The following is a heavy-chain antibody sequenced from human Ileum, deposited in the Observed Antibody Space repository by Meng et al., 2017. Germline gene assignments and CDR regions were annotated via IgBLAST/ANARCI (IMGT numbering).Heavy chain of an antibody. CDR2: IHPSGST. CDR1: GGSFSNYY. Sequence: QGHLRPWGAGLLKPSETLSLTCAVYGGSFSNYYLTRIRQSPGKGLEWIGEIHPSGSTYYSPSLQSRVTITLDTSKNQFSLTLNSVTAADTAVYYCARGDDWAKSGNFWGQGTLVTVSS. V-gene: IGHV4-34*01. J-gene: IGHJ4*02. CDR3: ARGDDWAKSGNF. D-gene: IGHD3-9*01.